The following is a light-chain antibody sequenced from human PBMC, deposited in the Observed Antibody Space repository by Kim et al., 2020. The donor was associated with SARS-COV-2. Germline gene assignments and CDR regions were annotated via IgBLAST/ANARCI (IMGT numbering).Light chain of an antibody. Sequence: QSALTQPPSASGSPGQSLTIPCTGTSFDIGAYNYVSWYQQHPGKAPKLIIYEVNKRPSGVPDRFSGSKSANTASLTVSGLQTEDEADYFCSSFGGSNSWGLFGGGTKLTVL. CDR1: SFDIGAYNY. V-gene: IGLV2-8*01. CDR2: EVN. CDR3: SSFGGSNSWGL. J-gene: IGLJ2*01.